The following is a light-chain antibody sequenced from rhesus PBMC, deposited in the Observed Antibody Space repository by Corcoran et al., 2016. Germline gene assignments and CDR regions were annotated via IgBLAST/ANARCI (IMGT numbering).Light chain of an antibody. Sequence: SYDLTQPPSVSVSPGQTARITCGGDNIGSKNVHWYQQKAPQAPVLVIYNDGARPSGIPERFSGSKSGNTATPTISGVEAGDEADYYCQVWDSSSDHPVFGSGTKLTVL. J-gene: IGLJ6*01. CDR1: NIGSKN. CDR3: QVWDSSSDHPV. V-gene: IGLV3-44*01. CDR2: NDG.